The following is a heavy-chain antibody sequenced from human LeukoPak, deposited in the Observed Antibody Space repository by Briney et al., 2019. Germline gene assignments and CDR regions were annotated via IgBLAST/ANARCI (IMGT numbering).Heavy chain of an antibody. Sequence: ASVKVSCKASGGTFSSYAISWVRQAPGQGLEWMGGIIPIFGTANYAQKFQGRVTITADESTSTAYMELSSLRSEDTAVYYCARGGDGPLYYFDYWGQGTLVTVSS. V-gene: IGHV1-69*01. D-gene: IGHD1-26*01. CDR1: GGTFSSYA. J-gene: IGHJ4*02. CDR2: IIPIFGTA. CDR3: ARGGDGPLYYFDY.